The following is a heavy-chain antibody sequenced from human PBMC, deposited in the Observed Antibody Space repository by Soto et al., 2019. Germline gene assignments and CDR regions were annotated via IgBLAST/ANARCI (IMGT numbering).Heavy chain of an antibody. J-gene: IGHJ4*02. CDR1: GGSISSYY. Sequence: SETLSLTCTVSGGSISSYYWSWIRQPPGKGLEWIGYIYYSGSTNYNPSLKSRVTISVDTSKNQFSLKLSSVTAADTAVYYCARGRGGDYLTYYFDYWGQGTLVTVSS. V-gene: IGHV4-59*01. D-gene: IGHD2-21*02. CDR2: IYYSGST. CDR3: ARGRGGDYLTYYFDY.